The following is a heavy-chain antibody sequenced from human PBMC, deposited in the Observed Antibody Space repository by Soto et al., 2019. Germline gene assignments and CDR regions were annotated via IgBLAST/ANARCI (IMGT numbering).Heavy chain of an antibody. CDR3: ARDSDDFWSGYSRLMGYYYYYGMDV. D-gene: IGHD3-3*01. V-gene: IGHV1-18*01. J-gene: IGHJ6*02. Sequence: QVQLVQSGAEVKKPGASVKVSCKASGYTFTSYGISWVRQAPGQGLEWMGWISAYNGNTNYAQKLQGRVTMTTDTATSTAYMELRSLRSDDTAVYYCARDSDDFWSGYSRLMGYYYYYGMDVWGQGTTVTVSS. CDR1: GYTFTSYG. CDR2: ISAYNGNT.